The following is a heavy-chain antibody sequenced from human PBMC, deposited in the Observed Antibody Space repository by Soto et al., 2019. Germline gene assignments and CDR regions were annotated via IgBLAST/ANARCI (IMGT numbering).Heavy chain of an antibody. CDR1: GGAFSRYA. CDR3: ARDYESQILEFAALDI. J-gene: IGHJ3*02. CDR2: IFPMYGTP. V-gene: IGHV1-69*01. Sequence: QVLLVQSGAEVKKPGSSVKVSCKASGGAFSRYAISWVRQAPGQGLEWVGGIFPMYGTPVYAQKLQGRVTLTADEATTTAYMELSGLRYEDTAFYYCARDYESQILEFAALDIWCQGTMVTVSS. D-gene: IGHD5-12*01.